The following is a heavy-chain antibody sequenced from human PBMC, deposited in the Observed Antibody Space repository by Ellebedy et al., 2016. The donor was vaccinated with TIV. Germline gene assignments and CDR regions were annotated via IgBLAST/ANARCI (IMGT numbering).Heavy chain of an antibody. CDR3: ARASPWGSGWYSPFDY. D-gene: IGHD6-19*01. J-gene: IGHJ4*02. Sequence: SETLSLTXAVYGGSFSGYYWSWIRQPPGKGLEWIGEINHSGSTNYNPSLKSRVTISVDTSKNQFSLKLSSVTAADTAMYYCARASPWGSGWYSPFDYWGQGTLVTVSS. CDR2: INHSGST. CDR1: GGSFSGYY. V-gene: IGHV4-34*01.